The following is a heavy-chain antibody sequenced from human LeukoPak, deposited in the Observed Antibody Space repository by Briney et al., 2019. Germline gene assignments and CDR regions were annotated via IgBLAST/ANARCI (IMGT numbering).Heavy chain of an antibody. J-gene: IGHJ4*02. V-gene: IGHV4-59*12. CDR1: GGSISSYY. CDR2: IYYSGST. CDR3: ARGLRRSSGYYPS. Sequence: PSETLSLTCTVSGGSISSYYWSWIRQPPGKGLEWIGYIYYSGSTNYNPSLKSRVTISVDTSKNQFSLKLSSVTAADTAVYYCARGLRRSSGYYPSWGQGTLVTVSS. D-gene: IGHD3-22*01.